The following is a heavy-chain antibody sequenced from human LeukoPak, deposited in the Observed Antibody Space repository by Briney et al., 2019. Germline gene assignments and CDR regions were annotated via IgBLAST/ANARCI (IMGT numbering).Heavy chain of an antibody. J-gene: IGHJ6*02. D-gene: IGHD3-10*01. V-gene: IGHV3-30-3*01. CDR1: GFTFSSYA. CDR2: ISYDGSNE. Sequence: GGSLRLSCAASGFTFSSYAMHWVRQAPGKGLEWVAVISYDGSNEYYADSVKGRFTISRDNSKNTLYLQMNSLRAEDTAVYYCARDWYYYGSGSYYPPDYYYYGMDVWGQGTTVTVSS. CDR3: ARDWYYYGSGSYYPPDYYYYGMDV.